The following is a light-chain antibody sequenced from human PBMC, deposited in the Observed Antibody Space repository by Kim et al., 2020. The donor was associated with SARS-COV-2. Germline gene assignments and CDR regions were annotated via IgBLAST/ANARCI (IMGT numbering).Light chain of an antibody. CDR3: ATWDVTLNGWV. J-gene: IGLJ3*02. Sequence: SVTISCAVSRSNFRRHFVNWYQQLPGTAPKVFIYNDNRRPSGVPDRFSGSRSGTSASLAISGLQSEDEADYYCATWDVTLNGWVFGGGTKVTVL. V-gene: IGLV1-44*01. CDR1: RSNFRRHF. CDR2: NDN.